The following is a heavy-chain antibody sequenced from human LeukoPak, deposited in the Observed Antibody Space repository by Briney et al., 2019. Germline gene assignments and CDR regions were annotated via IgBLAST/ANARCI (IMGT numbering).Heavy chain of an antibody. CDR2: ISAYNGNT. D-gene: IGHD5-12*01. Sequence: ASVKVSCKGSGYTFTSYGISWVRRAPGQGVEWMGWISAYNGNTNYAQKLQGRGTVTTARSTSTAYMDLRSLRSHAPAVYSCPRGATPGGSDLSAALDSWGPGTLGTVS. CDR3: PRGATPGGSDLSAALDS. J-gene: IGHJ5*01. V-gene: IGHV1-18*04. CDR1: GYTFTSYG.